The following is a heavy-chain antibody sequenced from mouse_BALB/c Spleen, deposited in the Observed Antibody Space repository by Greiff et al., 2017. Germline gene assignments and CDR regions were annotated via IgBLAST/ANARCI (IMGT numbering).Heavy chain of an antibody. CDR2: IDPANGNT. D-gene: IGHD2-1*01. V-gene: IGHV14-3*02. CDR1: GFNIKDTY. Sequence: VQLKQSGAELVKPGASVKLSCTASGFNIKDTYMHWVKQRPEQGLEWIGRIDPANGNTKYDPKFQGKATITADTSSNTAYQQLRSLTSEDTAVYDCARWDYYGYYHFDYWGQGTTLTVSS. J-gene: IGHJ2*01. CDR3: ARWDYYGYYHFDY.